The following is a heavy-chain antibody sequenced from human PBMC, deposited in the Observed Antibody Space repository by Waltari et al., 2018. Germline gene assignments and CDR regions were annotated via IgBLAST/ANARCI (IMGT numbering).Heavy chain of an antibody. V-gene: IGHV1-2*02. CDR2: INPNSGGT. CDR3: AREEGTRVVVMLGGYFDY. D-gene: IGHD3-22*01. CDR1: GYTFTGYS. J-gene: IGHJ4*02. Sequence: QVQLVQSGAEVKKPGASVKVSCKASGYTFTGYSMHWVRQAPGQGLEWMGWINPNSGGTNYAQKFQGRVTMTRDTSISTAYMELSRLRSDDTAVYYCAREEGTRVVVMLGGYFDYWGQGTLVTVSS.